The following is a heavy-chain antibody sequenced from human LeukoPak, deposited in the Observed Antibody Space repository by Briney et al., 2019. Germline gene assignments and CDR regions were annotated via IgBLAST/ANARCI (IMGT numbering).Heavy chain of an antibody. CDR3: ATSMHGYCSGGSCYGAFDI. D-gene: IGHD2-15*01. Sequence: PSETLSLTWTVSGVSISNYYWRWIRQPPGEGLGWIGYIFYSGSPNYNRSLKGRVTISVDTSKKQFSLKLSSVTDADTAVYYCATSMHGYCSGGSCYGAFDIWGQGTMVTVSS. CDR2: IFYSGSP. CDR1: GVSISNYY. V-gene: IGHV4-59*01. J-gene: IGHJ3*02.